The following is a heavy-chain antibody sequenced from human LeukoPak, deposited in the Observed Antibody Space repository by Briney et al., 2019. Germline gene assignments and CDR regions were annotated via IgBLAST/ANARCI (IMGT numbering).Heavy chain of an antibody. V-gene: IGHV3-30-3*01. CDR1: GFTFSSYA. D-gene: IGHD3-22*01. CDR2: ISYDGSNK. Sequence: GGSLRLSCAVSGFTFSSYAMHWVRQAPGKGLEWVAVISYDGSNKYYADSVKGRFTISRDNSKNTLYLQMNSLRAEDTAVYYCARDSYDSSGYYHNWFDPWGQGTLVTVSS. J-gene: IGHJ5*02. CDR3: ARDSYDSSGYYHNWFDP.